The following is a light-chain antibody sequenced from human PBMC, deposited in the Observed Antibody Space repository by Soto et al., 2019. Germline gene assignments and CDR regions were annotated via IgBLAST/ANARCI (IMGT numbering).Light chain of an antibody. CDR2: GAS. CDR1: QSVSSN. V-gene: IGKV3-15*01. CDR3: QQYNSWPRT. J-gene: IGKJ1*01. Sequence: EIVMTQSPSSLSVSPGERATLSCRASQSVSSNLAWYQQKPGQAPRLLIYGASTVTPGVPARFRGSGSGTDFDPTISSLQSEDFAVYYCQQYNSWPRTFGQGTKVEIK.